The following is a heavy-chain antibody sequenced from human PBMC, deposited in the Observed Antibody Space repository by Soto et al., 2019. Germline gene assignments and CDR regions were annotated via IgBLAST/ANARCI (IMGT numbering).Heavy chain of an antibody. D-gene: IGHD4-17*01. CDR1: GFTFSSYG. Sequence: GGSLRLSCAASGFTFSSYGMHWVRQAPGKGLEWVAVISYDGSNKYYADSVKGRFTISRDNSKNTLYLQMNSLRAEDTAVYYCAKDFGENDYGGFDIWGQGTMVTVSS. J-gene: IGHJ3*02. CDR3: AKDFGENDYGGFDI. V-gene: IGHV3-30*18. CDR2: ISYDGSNK.